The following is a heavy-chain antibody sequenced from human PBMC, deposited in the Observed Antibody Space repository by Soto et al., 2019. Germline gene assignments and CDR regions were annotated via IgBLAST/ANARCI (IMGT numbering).Heavy chain of an antibody. J-gene: IGHJ4*02. Sequence: GGSLRLSCAASGFTFSSYAMSWVRQAPGKGLEWVSAISGSGGSTYYADSVKGRFTISRDNSKNTLYLQMNSLRAEDTAVYYCAKAQGGYSYGRPVPYYFDYWGQGTLVTVSS. CDR1: GFTFSSYA. CDR3: AKAQGGYSYGRPVPYYFDY. D-gene: IGHD5-18*01. CDR2: ISGSGGST. V-gene: IGHV3-23*01.